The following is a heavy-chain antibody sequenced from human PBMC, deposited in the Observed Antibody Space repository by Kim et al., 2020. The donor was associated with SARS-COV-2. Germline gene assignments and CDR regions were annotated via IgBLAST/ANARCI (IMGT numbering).Heavy chain of an antibody. D-gene: IGHD6-13*01. J-gene: IGHJ6*02. Sequence: FQGRVTITADESTSTAYMELSSLRSEDTAVYYCARAAAGFFSYYYYGMDVWGQGTTVTVSS. V-gene: IGHV1-69*01. CDR3: ARAAAGFFSYYYYGMDV.